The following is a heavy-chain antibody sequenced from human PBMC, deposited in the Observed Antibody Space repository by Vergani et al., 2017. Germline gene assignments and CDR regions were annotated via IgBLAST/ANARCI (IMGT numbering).Heavy chain of an antibody. CDR3: AKDLQETYYYDSSGYRHYDY. Sequence: VQLVQSGGGLVQPGGSLRLSCAASGFTFSSYGMHWVRQAPGKGLEWVAVISYDGSNKYYADSVKGRFTISRDNSKNTLYLQMNSLRAEDTAVYYCAKDLQETYYYDSSGYRHYDYWGQGTLVTVSS. CDR2: ISYDGSNK. J-gene: IGHJ4*02. D-gene: IGHD3-22*01. CDR1: GFTFSSYG. V-gene: IGHV3-30*18.